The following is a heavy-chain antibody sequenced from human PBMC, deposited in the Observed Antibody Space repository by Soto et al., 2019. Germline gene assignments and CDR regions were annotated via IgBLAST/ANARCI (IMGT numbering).Heavy chain of an antibody. CDR1: GFTFSSYW. Sequence: EVQLVESGGGLVQPGGSLRLSCAASGFTFSSYWMNWVRQAPGKGLVWVSRINGDGSSTNYADSVKGRFTISRDNAKNTLYLKMNSLRAEDTAVYYCATHYCSGGTCYRNAFHMWGQGTMVTVSS. D-gene: IGHD2-15*01. CDR3: ATHYCSGGTCYRNAFHM. J-gene: IGHJ3*02. CDR2: INGDGSST. V-gene: IGHV3-74*01.